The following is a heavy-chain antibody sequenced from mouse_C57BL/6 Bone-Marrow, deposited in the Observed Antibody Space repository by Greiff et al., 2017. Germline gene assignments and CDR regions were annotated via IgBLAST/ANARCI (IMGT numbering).Heavy chain of an antibody. CDR3: AREGGLYYGNYGRFAY. Sequence: EVHLVESGGGLVKPGGSLKLSCAASGFTFSSYAMSWVRQTPEKRLEWVATISDGGSYTYYPDNVKGRFTISRDNAKNNLYLQMSHLKAEDTAMYYCAREGGLYYGNYGRFAYWGQGTLVTVSA. D-gene: IGHD2-1*01. CDR1: GFTFSSYA. J-gene: IGHJ3*01. V-gene: IGHV5-4*01. CDR2: ISDGGSYT.